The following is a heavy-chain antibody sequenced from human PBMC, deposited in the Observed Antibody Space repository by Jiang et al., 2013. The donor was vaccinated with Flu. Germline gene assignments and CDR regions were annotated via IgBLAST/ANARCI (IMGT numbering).Heavy chain of an antibody. D-gene: IGHD3-10*01. CDR1: GYTFTSYD. V-gene: IGHV1-8*01. CDR3: ARVGGGEFGPYYYGMDV. J-gene: IGHJ6*02. Sequence: GAEVKKPGASVKVSCKASGYTFTSYDINWVRQATGQGLEWMGWMNPNSGNTGYAQKFQGRVTMTRNTSISTAYMELSSLRSEDTAVYYCARVGGGEFGPYYYGMDVWGQGTTVTVSS. CDR2: MNPNSGNT.